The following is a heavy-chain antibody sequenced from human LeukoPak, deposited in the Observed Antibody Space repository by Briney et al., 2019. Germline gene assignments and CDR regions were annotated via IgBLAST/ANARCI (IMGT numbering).Heavy chain of an antibody. Sequence: GASVKVSCKASGYTFTGYYMHWVRQAPGQGLEWMGWINPNSGGTNYAQKFQGRVTMTRDTSISTAYMELSRLRSDDTAVYYCASLGGGETTKYYFDYWGQGTLVTVSS. V-gene: IGHV1-2*02. CDR2: INPNSGGT. CDR3: ASLGGGETTKYYFDY. J-gene: IGHJ4*02. D-gene: IGHD3-16*01. CDR1: GYTFTGYY.